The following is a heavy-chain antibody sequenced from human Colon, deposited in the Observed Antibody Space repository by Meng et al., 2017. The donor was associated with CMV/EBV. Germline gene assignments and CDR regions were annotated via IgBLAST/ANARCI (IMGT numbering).Heavy chain of an antibody. CDR3: AGESGDFHGRPFDS. V-gene: IGHV3-23*01. CDR2: ISSSGGTT. Sequence: GGSLRLSCAASGFIFTNYAMSWVRQAPGKGLEWVSGISSSGGTTNYADSVKGRFTISRDNSKNTLYLQMNSLRAEDTAVYYCAGESGDFHGRPFDSWGQGRLVTVSS. D-gene: IGHD1-26*01. CDR1: GFIFTNYA. J-gene: IGHJ4*02.